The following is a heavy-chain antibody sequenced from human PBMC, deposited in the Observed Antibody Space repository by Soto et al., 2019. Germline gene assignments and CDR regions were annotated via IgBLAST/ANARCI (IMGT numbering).Heavy chain of an antibody. V-gene: IGHV4-30-4*01. D-gene: IGHD3-3*01. Sequence: PSETLSLTCTVSGGSISSGDYYWCWIRQPPGKGLECIGYIYYSGSTYYNPSLKSRVTISVDTSKNQFSLKLSSVTAADTAVYYCARQRIFGVVPYYFDYWGQGTLVTVSS. CDR2: IYYSGST. J-gene: IGHJ4*02. CDR1: GGSISSGDYY. CDR3: ARQRIFGVVPYYFDY.